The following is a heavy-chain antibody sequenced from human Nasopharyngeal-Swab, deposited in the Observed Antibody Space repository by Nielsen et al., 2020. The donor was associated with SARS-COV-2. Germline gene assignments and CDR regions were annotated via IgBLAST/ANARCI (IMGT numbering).Heavy chain of an antibody. CDR3: ARVGPSSDYFDY. CDR2: IYYSGST. Sequence: SETLSLTCTVSGGSISSSSYYWGWIRQPPGKGLEWIGCIYYSGSTYYNPSLKIRVTISVDTSKNHFSLKLSSVTAADTAVYYCARVGPSSDYFDYWGQGTLVTVSS. CDR1: GGSISSSSYY. J-gene: IGHJ4*02. V-gene: IGHV4-39*02. D-gene: IGHD6-6*01.